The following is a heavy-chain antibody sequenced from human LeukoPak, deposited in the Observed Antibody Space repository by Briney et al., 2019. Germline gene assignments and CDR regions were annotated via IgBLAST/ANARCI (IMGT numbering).Heavy chain of an antibody. CDR1: GYTFTGYY. Sequence: AASVKVSCKASGYTFTGYYMHWVRQAPGQGLEWMGWINPNSGGTNYAQKFQGRVTMTRDTSISTAYMELSRLRSDDTAVYYCARARKYCTNGVCYRVWFDPWGQGTLVTVSS. J-gene: IGHJ5*02. V-gene: IGHV1-2*02. CDR3: ARARKYCTNGVCYRVWFDP. CDR2: INPNSGGT. D-gene: IGHD2-8*01.